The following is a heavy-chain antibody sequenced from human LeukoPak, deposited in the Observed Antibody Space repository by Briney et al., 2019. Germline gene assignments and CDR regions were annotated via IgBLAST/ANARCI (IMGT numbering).Heavy chain of an antibody. D-gene: IGHD2-15*01. V-gene: IGHV4-4*02. J-gene: IGHJ4*02. CDR1: GGSISSGGY. CDR3: ARDVGGFDY. CDR2: IYISGST. Sequence: SETLSLTCAVSGGSISSGGYWSWVRQPPGKGLEWIGQIYISGSTNYNPSLDSRVIMSLDKSRNQLSLRLKSMTAADTAVYYCARDVGGFDYWGQGTLVTVSS.